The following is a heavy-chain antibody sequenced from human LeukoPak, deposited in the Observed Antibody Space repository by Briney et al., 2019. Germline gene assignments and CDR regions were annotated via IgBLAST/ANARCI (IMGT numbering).Heavy chain of an antibody. Sequence: GGSLRLSCAASGFTFSNYWMHWVRQAPGKGLVWVSRINSEGSSTTYADSVKGRLTISRDNAKNTLYLQMNSLRAEDTAVYYCARESSVGAHKAFDYWGQGTLVTVSS. CDR2: INSEGSST. D-gene: IGHD1-26*01. J-gene: IGHJ4*02. CDR1: GFTFSNYW. V-gene: IGHV3-74*01. CDR3: ARESSVGAHKAFDY.